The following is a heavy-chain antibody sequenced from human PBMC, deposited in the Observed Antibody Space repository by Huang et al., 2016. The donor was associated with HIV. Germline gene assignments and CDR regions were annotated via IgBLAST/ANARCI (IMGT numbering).Heavy chain of an antibody. CDR3: ALKGDSSGWEYFRH. CDR2: ISYEGINK. Sequence: QVQLVESGGGVVQPGRSLRLSCAASGFIFSNYGMHWVRQAPGKGLEWVACISYEGINKYYPDAVKGRFAISRDNSKNTLYLQMNSLRAEDTAVYYCALKGDSSGWEYFRHWGQGTLVTVSS. J-gene: IGHJ1*01. D-gene: IGHD6-19*01. CDR1: GFIFSNYG. V-gene: IGHV3-30*03.